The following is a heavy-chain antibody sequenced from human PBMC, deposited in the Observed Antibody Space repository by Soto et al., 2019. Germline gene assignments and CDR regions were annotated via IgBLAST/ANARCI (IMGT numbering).Heavy chain of an antibody. CDR1: GFPFDYCW. CDR2: VHSDGTTT. D-gene: IGHD3-10*01. CDR3: ARGDRGGFDL. J-gene: IGHJ3*01. Sequence: GGSMRLSCAASGFPFDYCWMHWVRQAPGKGLVWVSRVHSDGTTTTYADSVKGRFTISRDNARNTVSLQMSSLRAEDTAIYYCARGDRGGFDLWGHGTVVTVSS. V-gene: IGHV3-74*01.